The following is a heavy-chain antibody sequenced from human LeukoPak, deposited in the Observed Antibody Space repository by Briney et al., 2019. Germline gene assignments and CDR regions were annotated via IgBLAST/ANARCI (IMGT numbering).Heavy chain of an antibody. V-gene: IGHV3-48*03. Sequence: GGSLRLSCAASGFTFSSYEMNWVRQAPGKGLEWVSYISSSGSTIYYADSVKSRFTISRDNAKNSLYLQMNSLRAEDTAVYYCARVSPQGDAFDIWGQGTMVTVSS. CDR1: GFTFSSYE. CDR3: ARVSPQGDAFDI. CDR2: ISSSGSTI. J-gene: IGHJ3*02.